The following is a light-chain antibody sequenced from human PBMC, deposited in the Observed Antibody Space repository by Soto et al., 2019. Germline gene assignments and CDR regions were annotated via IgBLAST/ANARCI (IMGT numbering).Light chain of an antibody. CDR1: NIGGKS. CDR3: QVWDSSSDHLYV. J-gene: IGLJ1*01. CDR2: DDS. V-gene: IGLV3-21*02. Sequence: SYELTQPPSVSVAPGQTARITCGGNNIGGKSEHWYQQKPGQAPVLVVYDDSDRPSGIPERFSGSNSGNTATLTISRVEAGDEADYYCQVWDSSSDHLYVFGTGTKVTVL.